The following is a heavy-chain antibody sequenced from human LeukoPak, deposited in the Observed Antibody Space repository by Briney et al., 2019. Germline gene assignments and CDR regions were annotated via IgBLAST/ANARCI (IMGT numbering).Heavy chain of an antibody. CDR3: ARDLGTASGYYYGMDV. Sequence: GRSLRLSCAASGFTFSSYGVHWVRQAPGKGLEWVAVIWYDGSNKYYADSVKGRFTISRDNSKNTLYLQMNSLRAEDTAVYYCARDLGTASGYYYGMDVWGQGTTVTVSS. D-gene: IGHD3-10*01. V-gene: IGHV3-33*01. J-gene: IGHJ6*02. CDR1: GFTFSSYG. CDR2: IWYDGSNK.